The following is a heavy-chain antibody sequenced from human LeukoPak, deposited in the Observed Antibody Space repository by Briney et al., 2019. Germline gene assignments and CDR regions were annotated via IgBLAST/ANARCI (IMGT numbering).Heavy chain of an antibody. CDR3: AVVATYDFSFDY. Sequence: GGSLRLSCAASGFTFSSYGMHWVRQAPGKGLEWVAFIRYDGSNKYYADSVKGRSTISRDNSKNTLYLQMNSLRAEDTAVYYCAVVATYDFSFDYWGQGTLVTVSS. D-gene: IGHD3-3*01. J-gene: IGHJ4*02. CDR2: IRYDGSNK. CDR1: GFTFSSYG. V-gene: IGHV3-30*02.